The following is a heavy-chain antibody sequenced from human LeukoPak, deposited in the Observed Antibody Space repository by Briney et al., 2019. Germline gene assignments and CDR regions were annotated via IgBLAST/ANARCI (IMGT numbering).Heavy chain of an antibody. J-gene: IGHJ4*02. CDR2: SSSSSSTI. Sequence: GGSLRLSCAASGFTFISYSMNWVRQTPGKGLEWVSYSSSSSSTIYYADSVKGRFTISRDPAKNTLFLQMNSLRAEDTAVYYCARDTAPSYWGQGTLVTVSS. D-gene: IGHD5-18*01. V-gene: IGHV3-48*04. CDR3: ARDTAPSY. CDR1: GFTFISYS.